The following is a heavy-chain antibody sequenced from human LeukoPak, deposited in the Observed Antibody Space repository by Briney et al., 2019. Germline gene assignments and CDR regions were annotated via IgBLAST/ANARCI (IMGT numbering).Heavy chain of an antibody. CDR2: FDPEDGET. Sequence: ASVKVSCKVSGYTLTELSMHWVRQAPGKGLEWMGGFDPEDGETIYAQKFQGRVNMTRDTSTSTVYVELSSLRSEDTAVYYCARFYGGNPYSHFDYWGQGTLVTVSS. CDR3: ARFYGGNPYSHFDY. CDR1: GYTLTELS. J-gene: IGHJ4*02. V-gene: IGHV1-24*01. D-gene: IGHD4-23*01.